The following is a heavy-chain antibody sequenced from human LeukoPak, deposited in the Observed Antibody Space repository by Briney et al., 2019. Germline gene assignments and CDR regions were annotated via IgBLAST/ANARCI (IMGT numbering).Heavy chain of an antibody. CDR1: GYTFTGYY. CDR3: ARVGRSSSWYRYWFDP. CDR2: INPNSGGI. D-gene: IGHD6-13*01. V-gene: IGHV1-2*02. J-gene: IGHJ5*02. Sequence: GSVKVSCKASGYTFTGYYMHWVRQAPGQGLEWMGWINPNSGGINYAQKFQGRVTMTRDTSISTAYMELSRLRSDDTAVYYCARVGRSSSWYRYWFDPWGQGTLVTVSS.